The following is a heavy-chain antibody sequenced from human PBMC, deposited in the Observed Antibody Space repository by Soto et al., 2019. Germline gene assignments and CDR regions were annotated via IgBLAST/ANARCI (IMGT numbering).Heavy chain of an antibody. CDR2: VHYSGST. V-gene: IGHV4-59*11. CDR3: ARRDYTTSSLGPFDY. Sequence: QVQLQESGPGLVKPSETLSLTCTVSGGSISSHYWSWIRQTPGNGLEWIGFVHYSGSTDYSPSLKSRVTMSLDTSNNQFSLNLTSVTAADSAVYYCARRDYTTSSLGPFDYWGQGILVTVSS. D-gene: IGHD6-6*01. CDR1: GGSISSHY. J-gene: IGHJ4*02.